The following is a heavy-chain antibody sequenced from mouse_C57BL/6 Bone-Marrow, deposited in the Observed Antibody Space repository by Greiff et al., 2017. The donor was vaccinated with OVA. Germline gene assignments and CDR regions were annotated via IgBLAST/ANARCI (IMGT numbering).Heavy chain of an antibody. Sequence: VQLQQSGPELVKPGASVKISCKASGYSFTGYYMNWVQQSPEKSLEWIGEINPSTGGTTYNQKFKAKATLTVDKSSSTAYMQLKGLTSDDAAVYYCARGRLFAYGGQGTLVTVSA. CDR2: INPSTGGT. V-gene: IGHV1-42*01. CDR1: GYSFTGYY. J-gene: IGHJ3*01. CDR3: ARGRLFAY.